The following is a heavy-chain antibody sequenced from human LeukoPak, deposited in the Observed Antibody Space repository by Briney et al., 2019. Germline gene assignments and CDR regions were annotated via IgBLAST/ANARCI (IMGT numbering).Heavy chain of an antibody. CDR1: GGSISSASNY. CDR3: ARSTDGTTSSGWYVDY. J-gene: IGHJ4*02. CDR2: IYYSGST. V-gene: IGHV4-39*01. Sequence: PSETPSLTCAVSGGSISSASNYWGWIRQPPGKGLEWIGTIYYSGSTYYNPSLKSRVTISIDTSKNQFSLRLSSVTAADTAVFYCARSTDGTTSSGWYVDYWGQGTLVTVSS. D-gene: IGHD6-19*01.